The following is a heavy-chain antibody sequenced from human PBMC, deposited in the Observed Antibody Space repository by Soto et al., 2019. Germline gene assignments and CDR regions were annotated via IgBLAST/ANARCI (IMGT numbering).Heavy chain of an antibody. D-gene: IGHD6-6*01. J-gene: IGHJ4*02. V-gene: IGHV1-2*02. CDR2: INPNSGGT. CDR1: GYTFTGYY. Sequence: QVQLVQSGAEVKKPGASVKVSCKASGYTFTGYYMHWVRQAPGQGLEWMGWINPNSGGTNYAQKFQGRVTMTRDTSFSTAYMELSRLRSDDTAVYYCARGKHSSSLLPQIDYWGQGTLVTVSS. CDR3: ARGKHSSSLLPQIDY.